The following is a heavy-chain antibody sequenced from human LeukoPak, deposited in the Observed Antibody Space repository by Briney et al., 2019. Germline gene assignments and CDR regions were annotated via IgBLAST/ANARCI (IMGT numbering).Heavy chain of an antibody. CDR2: INHSGST. D-gene: IGHD2/OR15-2a*01. V-gene: IGHV4-34*01. CDR3: AARRDTGLL. J-gene: IGHJ4*02. Sequence: SETLSLTCAVYGGSFSGYYWSWIRQPPGKGLEWIGEINHSGSTNYNPSLKSRVTISVDRSKNQFSLKLSSVTAADTAVYYCAARRDTGLLWGQGTLVTVSS. CDR1: GGSFSGYY.